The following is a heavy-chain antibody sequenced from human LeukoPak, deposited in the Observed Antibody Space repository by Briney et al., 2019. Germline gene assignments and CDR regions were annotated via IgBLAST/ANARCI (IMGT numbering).Heavy chain of an antibody. J-gene: IGHJ4*02. CDR2: TSYDGNNK. CDR1: GFTLSSYG. Sequence: GGSLRLSCAASGFTLSSYGMHWVRQAPGKGLEWVALTSYDGNNKYYADSVKGRFIISRDDSKNSLYLQMNSLRAEDTAVYYCARDNFGPNYWGQGTLVTVSS. D-gene: IGHD1-20*01. CDR3: ARDNFGPNY. V-gene: IGHV3-30*03.